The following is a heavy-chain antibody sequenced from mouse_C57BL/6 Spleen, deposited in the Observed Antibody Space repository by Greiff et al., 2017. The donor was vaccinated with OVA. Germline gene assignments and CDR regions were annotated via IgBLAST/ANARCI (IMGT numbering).Heavy chain of an antibody. V-gene: IGHV1-80*01. CDR1: GYAFSSYW. Sequence: QVQLKESGAELVKPGASVKISCKASGYAFSSYWMNWVKQRHGKGLEWIGQIYPGDGDHNYNGKFKGKATLTADKSSSTAYMQISGLTSENSAVYFCAGEGDYWFAYWGQGTLVTVSA. J-gene: IGHJ3*01. CDR2: IYPGDGDH. CDR3: AGEGDYWFAY. D-gene: IGHD2-4*01.